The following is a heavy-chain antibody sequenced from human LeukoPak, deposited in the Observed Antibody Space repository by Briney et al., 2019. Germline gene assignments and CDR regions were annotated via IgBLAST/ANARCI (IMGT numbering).Heavy chain of an antibody. CDR3: ARGGSGYGDYYYFYGMDV. Sequence: GGSLRLSCAASGFTFSHFWMSWVRQAPGKGLEWVSYISSSSSTIYYAESVKGRFTISRDNAKNSLYLQMNSLRDEDTAVYYCARGGSGYGDYYYFYGMDVWGQGTTVTVSS. D-gene: IGHD3-22*01. J-gene: IGHJ6*02. CDR2: ISSSSSTI. CDR1: GFTFSHFW. V-gene: IGHV3-48*02.